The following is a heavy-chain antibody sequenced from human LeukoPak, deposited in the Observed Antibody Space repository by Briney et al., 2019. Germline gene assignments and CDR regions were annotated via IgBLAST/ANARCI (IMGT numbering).Heavy chain of an antibody. J-gene: IGHJ4*02. CDR3: ARGFEATMNY. D-gene: IGHD5-12*01. V-gene: IGHV4-30-2*01. CDR2: IYHSGST. CDR1: GGSISSGGYS. Sequence: ASQTLSLTCAVSGGSISSGGYSWRWIRQPPGKGLEWIGYIYHSGSTYYNPSLKSRVTISVDRSKNQFSLKLSSVTAADTAVYYCARGFEATMNYWGQGTLVTVSS.